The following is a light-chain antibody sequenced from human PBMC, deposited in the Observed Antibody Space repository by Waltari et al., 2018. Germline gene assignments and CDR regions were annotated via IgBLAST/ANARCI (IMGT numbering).Light chain of an antibody. V-gene: IGLV2-23*02. J-gene: IGLJ2*01. CDR3: SSYAGENTLI. CDR2: DVS. Sequence: QSALTQPASVSGSPGQSISISCTGTSSDVGMYKLVSWYQQLPGKAPKVMIFDVSERPSGVSNRFSGSKSGNTASLTISGLQAADEAYYFCSSYAGENTLIFGGGTKLTVL. CDR1: SSDVGMYKL.